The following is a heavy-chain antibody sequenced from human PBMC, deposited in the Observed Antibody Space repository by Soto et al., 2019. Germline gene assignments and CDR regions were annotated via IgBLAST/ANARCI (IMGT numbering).Heavy chain of an antibody. Sequence: QMQLVESGGGVVQPGGSLSLSCAASGFTFNYYPMHWVRQAPGKGLEWVAVVSFDGSNKYYADSVKGRFTNSKDNSKNSLYLQMNSLRHEDTAVYYCARLPRPLVAVLYIYPLDGREAMSDVDVWGQGATVTVSS. CDR2: VSFDGSNK. CDR1: GFTFNYYP. V-gene: IGHV3-30-3*01. D-gene: IGHD6-19*01. CDR3: ARLPRPLVAVLYIYPLDGREAMSDVDV. J-gene: IGHJ6*02.